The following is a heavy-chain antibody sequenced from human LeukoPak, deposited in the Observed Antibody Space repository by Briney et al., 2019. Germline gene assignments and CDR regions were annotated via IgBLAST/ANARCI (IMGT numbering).Heavy chain of an antibody. CDR1: GGSISSGDYY. Sequence: SETLSLTCTVSGGSISSGDYYWSWIRQPPGKGLEWIGYIYYSGSTYYNPSLKSRVTISVDTSKNQFSLKLSSVTAADTAVYYCATDKVPAAPNGDHVKDFWGQGPAVTVSS. D-gene: IGHD2-2*01. V-gene: IGHV4-30-4*01. J-gene: IGHJ6*02. CDR2: IYYSGST. CDR3: ATDKVPAAPNGDHVKDF.